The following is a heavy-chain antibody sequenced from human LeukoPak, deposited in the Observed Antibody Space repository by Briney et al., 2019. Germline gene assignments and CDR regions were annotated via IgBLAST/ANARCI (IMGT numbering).Heavy chain of an antibody. V-gene: IGHV1-69*04. CDR1: GYTFTSYA. D-gene: IGHD3-10*01. CDR2: IIPILGIA. Sequence: ASVKVSCKASGYTFTSYAISWVRQAPGQGLEWMGRIIPILGIANYAQKFQGRVTITTDESTSTAYMELSSLRSEDTAVYYCARESGSGYYYMDVRGKGTTVTVSS. CDR3: ARESGSGYYYMDV. J-gene: IGHJ6*03.